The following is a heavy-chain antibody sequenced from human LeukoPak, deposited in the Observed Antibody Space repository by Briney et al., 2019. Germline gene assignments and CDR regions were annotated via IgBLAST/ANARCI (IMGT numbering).Heavy chain of an antibody. CDR2: INHSGSA. Sequence: SETLSLTCAVSGGSFSGYYWTWIRQPPGKGLEWIGEINHSGSANYNPSLMSRVTISLDTSKNHFSLNLSSVTAADTAVYYCARREGYCSSTSCFNWFDPWGQGTLVTVSS. CDR1: GGSFSGYY. J-gene: IGHJ5*02. CDR3: ARREGYCSSTSCFNWFDP. D-gene: IGHD2-2*01. V-gene: IGHV4-34*01.